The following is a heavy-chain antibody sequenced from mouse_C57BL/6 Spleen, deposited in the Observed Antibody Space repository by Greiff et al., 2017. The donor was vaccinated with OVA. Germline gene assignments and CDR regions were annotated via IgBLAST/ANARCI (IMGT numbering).Heavy chain of an antibody. CDR2: IDPTDSYT. CDR1: GYTFTSYW. D-gene: IGHD2-13*01. V-gene: IGHV1-50*01. Sequence: VQLQQPGAELVKPGASVKLSCKASGYTFTSYWMQWVKQGPGQGLEWIGEIDPTDSYTNYNKQFKGRATMTLDTSSSTSDRQLSSLTSEDSAVYYCARGDNFDYWGQGTTLTVSA. CDR3: ARGDNFDY. J-gene: IGHJ2*01.